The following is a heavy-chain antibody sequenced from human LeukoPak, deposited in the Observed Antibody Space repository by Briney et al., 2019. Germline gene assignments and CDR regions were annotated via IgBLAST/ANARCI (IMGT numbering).Heavy chain of an antibody. V-gene: IGHV3-23*01. CDR3: AKDGGDIVVVVAADGINWFDP. CDR2: ISGSGGST. Sequence: GGSLRLSCVASGFTFSSYAMSWVRQAPGKGLEWVSAISGSGGSTYYADSVKGRFTISRDNSKNTLYLQMNSLRAEDTAVYYCAKDGGDIVVVVAADGINWFDPWGQGTLVTVSS. J-gene: IGHJ5*02. CDR1: GFTFSSYA. D-gene: IGHD2-15*01.